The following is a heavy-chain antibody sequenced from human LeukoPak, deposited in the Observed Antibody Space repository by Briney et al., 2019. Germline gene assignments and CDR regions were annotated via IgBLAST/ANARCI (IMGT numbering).Heavy chain of an antibody. CDR3: ARIDAVAATPTSFDY. D-gene: IGHD6-19*01. J-gene: IGHJ4*02. V-gene: IGHV4-59*01. CDR2: IYYSGTT. Sequence: SETLSLTCTVSGGSLSIFYWSWIRQPPGKGLEWIGDIYYSGTTNYNPSLKSRLTISLDTSKNQFSLRLTSVTAADTAVHYCARIDAVAATPTSFDYWGQGTLVTVSS. CDR1: GGSLSIFY.